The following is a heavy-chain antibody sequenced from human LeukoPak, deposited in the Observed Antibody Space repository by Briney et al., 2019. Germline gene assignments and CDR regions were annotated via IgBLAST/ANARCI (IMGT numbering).Heavy chain of an antibody. V-gene: IGHV3-74*01. CDR2: IDGDGSST. CDR3: ARGYSVYFYY. CDR1: GFTFSSYW. J-gene: IGHJ4*02. Sequence: PGGSLRLSCAASGFTFSSYWMQWVRQAPGKGLVWVSRIDGDGSSTNYADSVKGRFTISRDNAKNTLYLQMNSLRAEDTAVYYCARGYSVYFYYWGQGTLVTVSS. D-gene: IGHD5/OR15-5a*01.